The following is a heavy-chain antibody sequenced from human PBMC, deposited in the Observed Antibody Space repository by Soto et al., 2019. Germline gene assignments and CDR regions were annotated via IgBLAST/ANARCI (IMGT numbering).Heavy chain of an antibody. CDR2: IYYSGST. CDR3: ARLSRYIAVAGPNYFDY. J-gene: IGHJ4*02. Sequence: SVKLSHKYSVAHGSISSSSYDWGWNRQPHGKGLEWIGSIYYSGSTYYNPSLKSRVTISVDTSKNQFSLKLSSVTAADTAVYYCARLSRYIAVAGPNYFDYWGQGTPVPVSS. CDR1: HGSISSSSYD. D-gene: IGHD6-19*01. V-gene: IGHV4-39*01.